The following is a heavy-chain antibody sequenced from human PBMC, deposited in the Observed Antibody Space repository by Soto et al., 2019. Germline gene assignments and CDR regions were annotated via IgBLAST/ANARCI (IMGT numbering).Heavy chain of an antibody. CDR2: ISSSSSYI. J-gene: IGHJ4*02. CDR1: GFTFSSYS. Sequence: ESGGGLVKPGGSLRLSCAASGFTFSSYSMNWVRQAPGKGLEWVSSISSSSSYIYYADSVKGRFTISRDNAKNSLYLQMNSLRAEDTAVYYCARGSYDFWSGYYTGGLFDYWGQGTLVTVSS. D-gene: IGHD3-3*01. CDR3: ARGSYDFWSGYYTGGLFDY. V-gene: IGHV3-21*01.